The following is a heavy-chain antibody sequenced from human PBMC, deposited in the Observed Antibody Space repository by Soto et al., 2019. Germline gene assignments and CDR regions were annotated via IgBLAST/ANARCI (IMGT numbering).Heavy chain of an antibody. D-gene: IGHD2-2*01. J-gene: IGHJ4*02. V-gene: IGHV1-8*01. CDR2: MNPNSGNT. CDR3: ARGTQYQLLLVDY. Sequence: ASVRVSCKASGYTFTSYDINWVRQATGQGLEWMGWMNPNSGNTGYAQKFQGRVTMTRNTSISTAYMELSSLRSEDTAVYYCARGTQYQLLLVDYWGQGTLVTVSS. CDR1: GYTFTSYD.